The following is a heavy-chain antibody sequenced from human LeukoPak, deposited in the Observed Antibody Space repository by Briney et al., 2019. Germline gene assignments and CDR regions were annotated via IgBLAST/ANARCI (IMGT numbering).Heavy chain of an antibody. CDR2: ISYDGSIK. V-gene: IGHV3-30*18. CDR1: GFTFSSYG. J-gene: IGHJ4*02. D-gene: IGHD1-26*01. Sequence: PGGSLRLSCAASGFTFSSYGIHWVRQAPGKGLEWVAVISYDGSIKNYADSVKGRFTISRDNSKNTLYLQMNSLRAEDTAVYYCAKEVGGRDYWGQGTLVTVSS. CDR3: AKEVGGRDY.